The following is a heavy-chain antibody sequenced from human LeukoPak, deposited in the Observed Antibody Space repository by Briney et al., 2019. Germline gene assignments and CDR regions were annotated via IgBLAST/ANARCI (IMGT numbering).Heavy chain of an antibody. CDR1: GGSFSGYY. CDR3: AKHGGRYFDS. J-gene: IGHJ4*01. Sequence: PSETLSLTCAVYGGSFSGYYWSWIRQPPGKGLEWIGEINHSGSTNYNPSLKSRVTISVDTSKNQFSLKLSSVTAADSAVYYCAKHGGRYFDSWGHGTLVTVSS. D-gene: IGHD4-23*01. CDR2: INHSGST. V-gene: IGHV4-34*01.